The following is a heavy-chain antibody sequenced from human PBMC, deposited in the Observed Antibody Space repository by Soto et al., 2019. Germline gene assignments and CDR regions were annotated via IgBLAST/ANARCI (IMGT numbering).Heavy chain of an antibody. D-gene: IGHD3-22*01. J-gene: IGHJ3*02. CDR2: VYNNGGT. Sequence: SEPLSLTCTVSGGSISSDYWSWIRQPPGKGLEWVGYVYNNGGTKYNPSLKSRVTISVDTSNNQFSLKLTSVTAADTAVYYCARGYYYDTSGYYSAFDIWGQGTMVT. CDR1: GGSISSDY. CDR3: ARGYYYDTSGYYSAFDI. V-gene: IGHV4-59*01.